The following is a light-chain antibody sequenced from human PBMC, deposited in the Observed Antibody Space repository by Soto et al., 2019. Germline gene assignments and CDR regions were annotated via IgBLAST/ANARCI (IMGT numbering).Light chain of an antibody. CDR3: QQYVSSPPSIT. V-gene: IGKV3-20*01. Sequence: EVVLTQSPVTLSLSPGERATLSCRASQSFRGLLAWYQQKPGQAPRLLIYGASSRATGLPDRFSGSGSGTDFTLTISRLEPEDFAVYYCQQYVSSPPSITFGQGTRLEIK. CDR2: GAS. J-gene: IGKJ5*01. CDR1: QSFRGL.